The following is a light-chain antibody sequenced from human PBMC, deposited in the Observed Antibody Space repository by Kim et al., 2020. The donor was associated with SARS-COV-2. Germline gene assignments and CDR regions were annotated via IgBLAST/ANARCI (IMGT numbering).Light chain of an antibody. J-gene: IGKJ4*01. CDR3: QQTYRLSS. V-gene: IGKV1-39*01. CDR1: DTIVTY. Sequence: IQVTQSPSSLSASVGDRVTITCRASDTIVTYLNWYQQKPGKAHKLLIYAASRLQTGVPSRFSGRGSGTHFTLTISSLQPDDFATYYCQQTYRLSSFGAGTKVDIK. CDR2: AAS.